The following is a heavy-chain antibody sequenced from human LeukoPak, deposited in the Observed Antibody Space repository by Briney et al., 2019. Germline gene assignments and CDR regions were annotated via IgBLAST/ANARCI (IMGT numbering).Heavy chain of an antibody. J-gene: IGHJ3*02. CDR1: GCTFSSYW. CDR2: IKQDGSEK. V-gene: IGHV3-7*01. D-gene: IGHD2-2*01. Sequence: GGSLSLSCAAYGCTFSSYWMSWVRQAPGKGLEWVANIKQDGSEKYYVDSVKRRFTISSDNAKNSLQLQMNSLRAEDTAVYYCARVRIVVASRDAFDIWGQGTMVTVSS. CDR3: ARVRIVVASRDAFDI.